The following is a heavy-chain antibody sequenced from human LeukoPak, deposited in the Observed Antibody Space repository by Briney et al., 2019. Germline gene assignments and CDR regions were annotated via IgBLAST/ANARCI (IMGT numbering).Heavy chain of an antibody. D-gene: IGHD6-13*01. CDR3: VKRGLGSWPMYYFDY. CDR1: GFTFSSYS. J-gene: IGHJ4*02. CDR2: ITSNGGST. V-gene: IGHV3-64D*06. Sequence: GGSLRLSCSGSGFTFSSYSMHWVRQAPGRGLEYVSGITSNGGSTYYADSMKGRFTISRDNSKNTLYLQMSSLRAEDTAVCYCVKRGLGSWPMYYFDYWGQGTLVTVSS.